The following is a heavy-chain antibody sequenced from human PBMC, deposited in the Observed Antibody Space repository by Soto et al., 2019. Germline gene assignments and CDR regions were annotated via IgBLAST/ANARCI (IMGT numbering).Heavy chain of an antibody. D-gene: IGHD2-21*02. CDR2: IYYSGST. CDR3: ARAPPSDDPPYSYGMDV. Sequence: QVQLQESGPGLVKPSQTLSLTCTVSGGSISSGDYYWSWIRQPPGKGLEWIGYIYYSGSTYYNPFLTSRVTISVDTSKNQFSLKLSSVTAADTAVYYCARAPPSDDPPYSYGMDVWGQGTTVNV. J-gene: IGHJ6*02. V-gene: IGHV4-30-4*01. CDR1: GGSISSGDYY.